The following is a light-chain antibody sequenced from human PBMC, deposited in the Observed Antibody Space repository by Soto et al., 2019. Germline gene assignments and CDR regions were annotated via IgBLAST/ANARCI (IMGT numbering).Light chain of an antibody. Sequence: DIRMTQSPSSLSASVGNRVTITCRASQSISAWLAWYQQKPGGAPKLLMYDASTLEDGVPSRFSGSGYGTAFSLTNSSLQAEDFATYYCQQSDNYPWTFGQGTKVEIK. J-gene: IGKJ1*01. CDR3: QQSDNYPWT. CDR1: QSISAW. V-gene: IGKV1-5*01. CDR2: DAS.